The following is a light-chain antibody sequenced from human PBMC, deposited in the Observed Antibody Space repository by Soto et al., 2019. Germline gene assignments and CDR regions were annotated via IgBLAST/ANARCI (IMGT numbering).Light chain of an antibody. V-gene: IGKV3-11*01. Sequence: DIMLTQSPATLSLSLGERATLSCRASQSVSSYLAWYQQKPGQAPRLLIYDVSNRATGIPARFSGSGSGTDFTLTISSLEPADFAVYYCQQRFTFGQGTRLEIK. CDR2: DVS. CDR3: QQRFT. CDR1: QSVSSY. J-gene: IGKJ5*01.